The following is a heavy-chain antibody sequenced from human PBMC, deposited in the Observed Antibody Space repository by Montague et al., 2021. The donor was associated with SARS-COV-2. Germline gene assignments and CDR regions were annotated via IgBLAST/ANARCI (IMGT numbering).Heavy chain of an antibody. V-gene: IGHV4-30-4*01. CDR2: MSYSGRA. CDR3: ARQRSYYENGFDA. Sequence: TLSLTCTVSGASISSGDDYWTWIRQPPGKGLEWNGYMSYSGRANYSPSLQSRVAMSGDTSKNHFSLKLTAVTAADTSMCDCARQRSYYENGFDAWGQGAPVVVSS. D-gene: IGHD3-3*01. J-gene: IGHJ5*02. CDR1: GASISSGDDY.